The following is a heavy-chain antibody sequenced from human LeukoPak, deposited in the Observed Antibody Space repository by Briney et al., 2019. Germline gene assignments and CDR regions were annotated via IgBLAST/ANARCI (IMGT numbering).Heavy chain of an antibody. CDR2: ISSSGSYI. V-gene: IGHV3-21*01. CDR1: GFTFSIYS. D-gene: IGHD5-24*01. CDR3: ARGDGRGAYKDYYLDY. Sequence: PGGSLRLSCAASGFTFSIYSMNWVRLAPGKGLEWVSYISSSGSYIYYADSMKGRFTISRDNAKNSLYLQVSSLRAEDTAVYYCARGDGRGAYKDYYLDYWGQGTLVTVSS. J-gene: IGHJ4*02.